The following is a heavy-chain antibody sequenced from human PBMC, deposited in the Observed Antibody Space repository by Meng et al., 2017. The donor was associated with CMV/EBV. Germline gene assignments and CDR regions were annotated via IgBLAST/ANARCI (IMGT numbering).Heavy chain of an antibody. J-gene: IGHJ6*02. CDR3: ASILRYQHYYYYGMDV. D-gene: IGHD2-2*01. V-gene: IGHV4-34*01. Sequence: SETLSLTCAVYGGSFGGYYWSWIRQPPGKGLEWIGEINHSGSTNYNPSLKSRVTISVDTSKNQFSLKLSSVTAADTAVYYCASILRYQHYYYYGMDVWGQGTTVTVSS. CDR1: GGSFGGYY. CDR2: INHSGST.